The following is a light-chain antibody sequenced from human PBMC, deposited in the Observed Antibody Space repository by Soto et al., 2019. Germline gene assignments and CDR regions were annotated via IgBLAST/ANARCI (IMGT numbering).Light chain of an antibody. CDR3: CSYVGSSTYG. Sequence: QSALTQPASVSGSPGQSITISCTGTSSDVGSYNLVSWYQQHPGKAPKLIIYEGSKRPSGVSNRISGSKSGNTASLTISGLQAEDEADYYCCSYVGSSTYGFGTGTKLTVL. V-gene: IGLV2-23*01. J-gene: IGLJ1*01. CDR2: EGS. CDR1: SSDVGSYNL.